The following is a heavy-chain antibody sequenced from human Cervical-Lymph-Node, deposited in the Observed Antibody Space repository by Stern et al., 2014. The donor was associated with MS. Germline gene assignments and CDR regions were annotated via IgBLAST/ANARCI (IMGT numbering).Heavy chain of an antibody. CDR3: ARVTGRGTRQNWFDS. D-gene: IGHD1-26*01. CDR1: GGSLTSKY. V-gene: IGHV4-59*01. J-gene: IGHJ5*01. Sequence: QVQLQESGPGLVKPSETVSLTCTVSGGSLTSKYWNWIRQPPGKGLEWIGYISSDGNTNYNPSLKNRVTISLDTSTNQFSLSLTSVTAADTAVYYCARVTGRGTRQNWFDSWGQGTLLTVSS. CDR2: ISSDGNT.